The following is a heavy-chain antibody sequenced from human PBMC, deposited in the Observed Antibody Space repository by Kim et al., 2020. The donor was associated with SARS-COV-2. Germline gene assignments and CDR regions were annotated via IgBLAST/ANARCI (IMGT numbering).Heavy chain of an antibody. Sequence: GGSLRLSCAASGFTFSSYSMNWVRQAPGKGLEWVSSISSSSSYIYYADSVKGRFTISRDNAKNSLYLQMNSLRAEDTAVYYCAREPGRLTMVRGGMDVWGKGTTVTVSS. V-gene: IGHV3-21*01. J-gene: IGHJ6*03. D-gene: IGHD3-10*01. CDR1: GFTFSSYS. CDR3: AREPGRLTMVRGGMDV. CDR2: ISSSSSYI.